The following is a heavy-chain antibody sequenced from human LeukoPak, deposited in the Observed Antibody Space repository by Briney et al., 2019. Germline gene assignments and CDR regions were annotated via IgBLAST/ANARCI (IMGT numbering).Heavy chain of an antibody. V-gene: IGHV3-30*18. CDR3: AKDLDEYYYYGMDV. J-gene: IGHJ6*02. CDR1: GFTFSSYG. CDR2: ISYDGSNK. Sequence: GGSLRLSCAASGFTFSSYGMHWVRQAPGKGPEWVAVISYDGSNKYYADSVKGRFTISRDNSKNTLHLQMNGLRAEDTAVYYCAKDLDEYYYYGMDVWGQGTTVTVSS.